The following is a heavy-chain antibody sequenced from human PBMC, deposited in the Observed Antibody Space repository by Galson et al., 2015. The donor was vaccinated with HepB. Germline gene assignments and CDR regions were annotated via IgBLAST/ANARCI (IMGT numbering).Heavy chain of an antibody. D-gene: IGHD3-22*01. CDR3: EGYYYDTSGDYGDI. CDR2: ISSSGSPI. CDR1: GFTFSSYE. J-gene: IGHJ3*02. V-gene: IGHV3-48*03. Sequence: SLRLSCAASGFTFSSYEMNWVRQAPGKGLEWVSYISSSGSPIYYADSVKGRFTISRDDAKNSLYLQMNNLRVEDTAVYYCEGYYYDTSGDYGDIWGQGTMVTVSS.